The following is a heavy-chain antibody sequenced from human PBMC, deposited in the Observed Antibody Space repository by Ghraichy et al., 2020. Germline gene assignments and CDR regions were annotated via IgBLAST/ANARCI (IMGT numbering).Heavy chain of an antibody. D-gene: IGHD6-19*01. Sequence: ASVNVSCKASGYTFTRYGIRWVRQAPGQGLEWMGWISAYNGNTNYAQKLQGRVTMTTDTSTSTAYMELRSLRSDDTAVYYCARGGVAVAGTVWFDPWGQGTLVTVSS. V-gene: IGHV1-18*01. CDR3: ARGGVAVAGTVWFDP. CDR1: GYTFTRYG. CDR2: ISAYNGNT. J-gene: IGHJ5*02.